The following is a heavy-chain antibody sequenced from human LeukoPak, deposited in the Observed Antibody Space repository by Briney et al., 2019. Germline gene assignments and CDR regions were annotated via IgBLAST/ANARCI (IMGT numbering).Heavy chain of an antibody. V-gene: IGHV4-39*01. Sequence: SETLSLTCTVSGGSINSDSDYWGWIRQPPGKGLELIGNIYYSGNTYYNPSLKSRVTISLDTSKNQFSLKLSSVTAADTAVYYCATPGRIYSSSSTGIYYWGQGTLVTVSS. CDR1: GGSINSDSDY. J-gene: IGHJ4*02. CDR3: ATPGRIYSSSSTGIYY. D-gene: IGHD6-13*01. CDR2: IYYSGNT.